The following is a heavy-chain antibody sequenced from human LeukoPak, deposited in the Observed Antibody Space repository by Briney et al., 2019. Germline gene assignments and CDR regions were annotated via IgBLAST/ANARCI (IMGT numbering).Heavy chain of an antibody. CDR1: GGSISSYY. Sequence: SETLSLTCTGPGGSISSYYCGSIRQPAGKGLEWIGRIYTSGSTNYNPSLKSRVTMSVDTSKNQFSLKLSSVTAADTAVYYCARRTRVGWYLDLWGRGTPVTASS. D-gene: IGHD3-10*01. V-gene: IGHV4-4*07. CDR2: IYTSGST. J-gene: IGHJ2*01. CDR3: ARRTRVGWYLDL.